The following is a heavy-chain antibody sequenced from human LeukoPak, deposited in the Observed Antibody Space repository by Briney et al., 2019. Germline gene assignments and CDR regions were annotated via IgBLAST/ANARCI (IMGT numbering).Heavy chain of an antibody. Sequence: ASVKVSCKASGYTFTSYGISWVRQAPGQGLEWMGGIIPIFGTANYAQKFQGRVTITADKSTSTAYMELSSLRSEDTAVYYCARAPTEGKAVAGPFDYWGQGTLVTVSS. CDR1: GYTFTSYG. D-gene: IGHD6-19*01. CDR2: IIPIFGTA. V-gene: IGHV1-69*06. CDR3: ARAPTEGKAVAGPFDY. J-gene: IGHJ4*02.